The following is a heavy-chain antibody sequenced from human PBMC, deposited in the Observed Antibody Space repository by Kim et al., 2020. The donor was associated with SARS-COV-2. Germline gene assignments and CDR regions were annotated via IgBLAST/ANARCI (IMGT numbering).Heavy chain of an antibody. Sequence: GGSLRLSCAASGFTFSSYGMHWVRQAPGKGLEWVAVISYDGSNKYYADSVKGRFTISRDNSKNTLYLQMNSLRAEDTAVYYCAKGGDYSNYLTNGMDVWGQGTTVTVSS. J-gene: IGHJ6*02. CDR2: ISYDGSNK. V-gene: IGHV3-30*18. CDR3: AKGGDYSNYLTNGMDV. D-gene: IGHD4-4*01. CDR1: GFTFSSYG.